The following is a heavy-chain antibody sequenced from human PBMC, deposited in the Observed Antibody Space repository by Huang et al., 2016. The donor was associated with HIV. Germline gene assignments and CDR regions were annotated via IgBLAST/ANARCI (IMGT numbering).Heavy chain of an antibody. CDR1: GGSFSGYY. V-gene: IGHV4-34*01. Sequence: QVQLQQWGAGLLRPSETLSLTCAVYGGSFSGYYGTWIRQPPGKGLEWIGDINHSGSTNYNPSLKSRVTISVDTSRNQFSLTLTSVTAADTAVYYCARGQGGYYYYYMDVWGKGTTVTVSS. CDR3: ARGQGGYYYYYMDV. J-gene: IGHJ6*03. CDR2: INHSGST.